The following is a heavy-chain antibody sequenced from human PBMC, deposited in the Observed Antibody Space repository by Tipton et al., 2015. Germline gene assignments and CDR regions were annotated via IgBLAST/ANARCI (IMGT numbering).Heavy chain of an antibody. CDR2: IYHSGRT. D-gene: IGHD3-22*01. Sequence: GLVKPSETLSLTCAVSAYSITSDYYWGWIRQPPGRGLESIGYIYHSGRTNYNPSLRSRLTMSVESSKNQFSLRLSSATAADTAVYYCARLTGDYYDSATYDPTYIDYWGQGILVSVSS. CDR3: ARLTGDYYDSATYDPTYIDY. CDR1: AYSITSDYY. V-gene: IGHV4-38-2*01. J-gene: IGHJ4*02.